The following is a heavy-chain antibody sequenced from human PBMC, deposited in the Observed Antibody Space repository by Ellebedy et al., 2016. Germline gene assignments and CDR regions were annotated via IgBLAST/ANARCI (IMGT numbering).Heavy chain of an antibody. J-gene: IGHJ4*02. CDR1: GYIFTSYW. D-gene: IGHD2-2*01. CDR3: ARLKYCSSTSSYYFDY. Sequence: GESLKISCKGSGYIFTSYWIGWVRQMPGKGLEWMGIIYPGDSDTRYSPSFQGQVTISADKSISTAYLQWSSLKASDTAMYYCARLKYCSSTSSYYFDYWGQGTLVTVSS. V-gene: IGHV5-51*01. CDR2: IYPGDSDT.